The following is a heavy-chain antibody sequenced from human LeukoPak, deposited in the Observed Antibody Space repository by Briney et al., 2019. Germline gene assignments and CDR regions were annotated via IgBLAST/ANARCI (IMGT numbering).Heavy chain of an antibody. CDR2: IVPISGIA. CDR3: ARGLQYQLFKALRYYYMDV. D-gene: IGHD2-2*01. CDR1: GGTFSSHA. V-gene: IGHV1-69*13. J-gene: IGHJ6*03. Sequence: SVKVSCKASGGTFSSHAIAWVRQAPRQGPEWMGGIVPISGIADYAQKFQGRVTITADESTSTAYMELRSLTSDDTAVYYCARGLQYQLFKALRYYYMDVWGEGTTVTVSS.